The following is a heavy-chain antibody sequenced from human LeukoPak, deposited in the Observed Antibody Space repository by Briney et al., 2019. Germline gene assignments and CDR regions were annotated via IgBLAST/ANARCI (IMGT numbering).Heavy chain of an antibody. CDR1: GFTFSTYS. Sequence: GGSLRLSCATSGFTFSTYSMNWVRQAPGKGLEWVSVIYSGGSTYYADSVKGRFTISRDNSKNTLYLQMNSLRAEDTAVYYCARGDSGGYSSGWSLPDYYYYGMDAWGQGTTVTVSS. J-gene: IGHJ6*02. D-gene: IGHD6-19*01. V-gene: IGHV3-53*01. CDR2: IYSGGST. CDR3: ARGDSGGYSSGWSLPDYYYYGMDA.